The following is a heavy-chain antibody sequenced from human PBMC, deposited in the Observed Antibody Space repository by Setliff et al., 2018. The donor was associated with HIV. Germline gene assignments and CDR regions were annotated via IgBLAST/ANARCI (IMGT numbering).Heavy chain of an antibody. Sequence: PGGSLRLSCVASGFTFESYAMHWVRQGPGKGLEWVAVIWFDGSVKFYAETGQGRFTISRDNSRRTLYLQINNVRVEDTAVYYCARDGTRLLAAMDVWGKGTTVTVSS. CDR3: ARDGTRLLAAMDV. CDR1: GFTFESYA. CDR2: IWFDGSVK. J-gene: IGHJ6*03. V-gene: IGHV3-33*01.